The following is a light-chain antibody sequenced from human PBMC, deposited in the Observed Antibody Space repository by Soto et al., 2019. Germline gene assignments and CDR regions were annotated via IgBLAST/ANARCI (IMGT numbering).Light chain of an antibody. Sequence: DVQLTQSPSFLSASVGDRVTITCRASQDIAGYLAWYQQKPGKAPKLLIYAASTLQSGVPSRFRRSGSGTEFTLTLSSLQPEDFATYFCQQLNSYRYTFGQGTKLEIK. CDR2: AAS. J-gene: IGKJ2*01. CDR1: QDIAGY. CDR3: QQLNSYRYT. V-gene: IGKV1-9*01.